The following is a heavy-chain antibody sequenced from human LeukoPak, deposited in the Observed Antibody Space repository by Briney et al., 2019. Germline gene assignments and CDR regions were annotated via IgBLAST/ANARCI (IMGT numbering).Heavy chain of an antibody. D-gene: IGHD6-13*01. V-gene: IGHV4-38-2*02. CDR3: ARIYSSSWFLNWFDP. J-gene: IGHJ5*02. Sequence: TASETLSLTCTVSGYSISTGYYWGWIRQPPGKGLEWIGIIYHSGSTYYNPSLKSRVTISVDTSKNQFSLKLSSVTAADTAVYYCARIYSSSWFLNWFDPWGQGTLVTVSS. CDR1: GYSISTGYY. CDR2: IYHSGST.